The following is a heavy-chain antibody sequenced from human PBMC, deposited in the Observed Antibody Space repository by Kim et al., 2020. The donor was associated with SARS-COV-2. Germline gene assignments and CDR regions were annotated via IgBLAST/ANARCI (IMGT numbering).Heavy chain of an antibody. CDR1: GFTFGDYA. D-gene: IGHD3-3*01. CDR2: ISGGGGST. V-gene: IGHV3-43*02. CDR3: AKDSNFQVEMATIFVGNVDY. J-gene: IGHJ4*01. Sequence: GGSLRLSCAASGFTFGDYAMHWVRQAPGKGLEWVSLISGGGGSTYYADSVKGRFTISRDNSKNSLYLQMNSLRTEDTALYYCAKDSNFQVEMATIFVGNVDYWGHGTLVTVSS.